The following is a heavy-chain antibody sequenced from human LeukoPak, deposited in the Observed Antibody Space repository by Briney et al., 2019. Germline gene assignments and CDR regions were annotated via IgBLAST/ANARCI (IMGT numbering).Heavy chain of an antibody. Sequence: SGPTLVNPTQTLTLTCTFSGFSLSTSGVGVGWIRQPPGKALEWLALIYWDDDKRYSPSLKSRLTITKDTSKNQVVLTMTNMDPVDTATYYCARTYYYGSGSKGSFDPWGQGTLVTVSS. CDR3: ARTYYYGSGSKGSFDP. V-gene: IGHV2-5*02. CDR1: GFSLSTSGVG. J-gene: IGHJ5*02. CDR2: IYWDDDK. D-gene: IGHD3-10*01.